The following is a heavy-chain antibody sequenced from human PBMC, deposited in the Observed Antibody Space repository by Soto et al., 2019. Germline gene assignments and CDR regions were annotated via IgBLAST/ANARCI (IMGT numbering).Heavy chain of an antibody. V-gene: IGHV4-34*01. Sequence: PSQTLSLPCAVYGGCFSGYYWSWIRQPPGKGLEWIGEIRHSGSTNYNPSLKSRVTISVDTSKNQFSLRLSLVTAAASGVYYCARVAATLSTVWMDVWGQGTTVTVYS. CDR1: GGCFSGYY. CDR2: IRHSGST. D-gene: IGHD4-4*01. J-gene: IGHJ6*02. CDR3: ARVAATLSTVWMDV.